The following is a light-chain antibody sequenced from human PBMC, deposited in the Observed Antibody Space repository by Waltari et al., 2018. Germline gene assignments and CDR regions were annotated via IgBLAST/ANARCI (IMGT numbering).Light chain of an antibody. J-gene: IGLJ2*01. CDR3: HSRDASGVGGS. CDR1: GLRSYY. V-gene: IGLV3-19*01. CDR2: DKN. Sequence: SSELTQDPAVSVAMGQTVTITCQGNGLRSYYASWYQQMPGQAPILIMFDKNNRPSGVPDRFSGSISDYTASLTITGAQAEDEASYYCHSRDASGVGGSFGGGTKLTVL.